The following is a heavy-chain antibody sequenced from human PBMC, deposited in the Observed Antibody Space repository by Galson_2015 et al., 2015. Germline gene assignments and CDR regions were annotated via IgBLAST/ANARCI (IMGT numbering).Heavy chain of an antibody. Sequence: SLRLSCAASGFTFRTYWMYWVRQAPGKGLVWVSHINSDGSSTSYADSVRGRFTISRDNAKNTLYLQMNSLRAEDTAVYYCATNYYGSGSFYKWGQGTLVTVSS. CDR3: ATNYYGSGSFYK. CDR2: INSDGSST. V-gene: IGHV3-74*01. D-gene: IGHD3-10*01. CDR1: GFTFRTYW. J-gene: IGHJ4*02.